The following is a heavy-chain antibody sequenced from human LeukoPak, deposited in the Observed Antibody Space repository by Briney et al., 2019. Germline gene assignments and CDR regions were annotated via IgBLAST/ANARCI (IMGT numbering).Heavy chain of an antibody. V-gene: IGHV5-51*01. CDR3: ARRDSSGWLYYFDY. D-gene: IGHD6-19*01. CDR1: GNSFTGYW. Sequence: GESLKISCKDSGNSFTGYWIGWVRQMPGKGLEWMGIIYPGDSDTRYSPSFQGQVTISADKSISTAYLQWSSLKASDTAMYYCARRDSSGWLYYFDYWGQGTLVTVSS. J-gene: IGHJ4*02. CDR2: IYPGDSDT.